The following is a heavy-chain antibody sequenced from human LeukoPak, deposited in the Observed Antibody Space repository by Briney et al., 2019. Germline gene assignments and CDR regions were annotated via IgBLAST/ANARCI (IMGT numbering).Heavy chain of an antibody. CDR3: ASATSDYYGSGSYYKFPYYYYGMDV. CDR1: GVSISSGGYY. J-gene: IGHJ6*04. CDR2: IYYSGST. V-gene: IGHV4-31*03. Sequence: SQTLSLTCTVSGVSISSGGYYWSWIRQHPGKGLEWIGYIYYSGSTYYNPSLKSRVTISVDTSKNQFSLKLSSVTAADTAVYYCASATSDYYGSGSYYKFPYYYYGMDVWGKGTTVTVSS. D-gene: IGHD3-10*01.